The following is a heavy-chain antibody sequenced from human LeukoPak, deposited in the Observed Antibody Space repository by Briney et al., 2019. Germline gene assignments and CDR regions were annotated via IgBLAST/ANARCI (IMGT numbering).Heavy chain of an antibody. CDR1: GYTFTGYY. CDR2: INPNTGAT. J-gene: IGHJ6*03. V-gene: IGHV1-2*02. D-gene: IGHD6-19*01. Sequence: GASVKVSCKASGYTFTGYYIHWVRQAPGQGLEWMGWINPNTGATKYPQKFHARVTMTRDTSISTAYMELSRLRSDDTAVYYCAREGSSGSYYYYMAVWGKGTTVSISS. CDR3: AREGSSGSYYYYMAV.